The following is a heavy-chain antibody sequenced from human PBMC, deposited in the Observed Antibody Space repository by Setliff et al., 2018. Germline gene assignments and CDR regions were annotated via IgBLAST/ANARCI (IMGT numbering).Heavy chain of an antibody. Sequence: GESLKISCVASGITFTSYAMSWVRQAPGKGLEWVSTVSVSGDNTYYTDSVKGRSTTSRDNSKNTVSLQMSSLRAEDTAIYFCAGQGPIFGSGLIPGFDQWGQGTMVTVSS. CDR3: AGQGPIFGSGLIPGFDQ. J-gene: IGHJ4*02. V-gene: IGHV3-23*01. D-gene: IGHD3-3*01. CDR1: GITFTSYA. CDR2: VSVSGDNT.